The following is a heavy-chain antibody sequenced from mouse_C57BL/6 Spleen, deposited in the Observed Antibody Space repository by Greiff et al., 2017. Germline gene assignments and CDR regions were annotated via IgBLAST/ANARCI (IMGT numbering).Heavy chain of an antibody. D-gene: IGHD2-1*01. V-gene: IGHV1-55*01. J-gene: IGHJ1*03. CDR2: IYPGSGST. CDR1: GYTFTSYW. CDR3: ARVAIYYGNYEYFDV. Sequence: QVQLQQPGAELVKPGASVKMSCKASGYTFTSYWITWVKQRPGQGLEWIGDIYPGSGSTNYNEKFKSKATLTVDTSSSTAYMQLSSLTSEDSAVYYCARVAIYYGNYEYFDVWGTGTTVTVSS.